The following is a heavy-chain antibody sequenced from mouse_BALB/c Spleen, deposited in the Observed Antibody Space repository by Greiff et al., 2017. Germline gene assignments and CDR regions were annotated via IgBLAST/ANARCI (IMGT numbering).Heavy chain of an antibody. CDR2: ISNGGGST. V-gene: IGHV5-12-2*01. D-gene: IGHD1-2*01. Sequence: VKLMESGGGLVQPGGSLKLSCAASGFTFSSYTMSWVRQTPEKRLEWVAYISNGGGSTYYPDTVKGRFTISRDNAKNTLYLQMSSLKSEDTAMYYCARSTATYAMDYWGQGTSVTVSS. CDR1: GFTFSSYT. J-gene: IGHJ4*01. CDR3: ARSTATYAMDY.